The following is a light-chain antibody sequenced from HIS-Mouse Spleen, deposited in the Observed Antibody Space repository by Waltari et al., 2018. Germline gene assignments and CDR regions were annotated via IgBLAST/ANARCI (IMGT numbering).Light chain of an antibody. J-gene: IGKJ2*01. CDR3: MQGIHLLYT. V-gene: IGKV2-29*03. CDR2: EVL. Sequence: DIVMTQHPLPLPVTTGEPAAISCNSSQSLLHSDGKTYLYWYLQKPGQSPQLLIYEVLSRFSGVPDRFSGSGSGTDFALKISRVEAEDVGVYYCMQGIHLLYTFGQGTKLEIK. CDR1: QSLLHSDGKTY.